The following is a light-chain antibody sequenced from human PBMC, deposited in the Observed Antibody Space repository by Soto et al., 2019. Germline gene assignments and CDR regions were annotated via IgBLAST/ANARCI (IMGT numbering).Light chain of an antibody. CDR2: GAS. J-gene: IGKJ1*01. V-gene: IGKV3-20*01. CDR3: QRYRRSRPWT. Sequence: IVLTQSPVTLSLSPGERATLSCRASQSVSSNYLAWYQQKPGQAPRPLIYGASSTATGIPDRFSGSGSGTDFTLTIGRLEPEDFAVYYCQRYRRSRPWTFGQGTKVDIK. CDR1: QSVSSNY.